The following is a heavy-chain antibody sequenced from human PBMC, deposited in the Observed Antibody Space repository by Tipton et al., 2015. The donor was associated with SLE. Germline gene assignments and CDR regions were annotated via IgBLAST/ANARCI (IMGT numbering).Heavy chain of an antibody. V-gene: IGHV4-39*07. CDR2: INHSGST. CDR1: GGSISSSSYY. Sequence: TLSLTCTVSGGSISSSSYYWSWIRQPPGKGLEWIGEINHSGSTNYNPSLKSRVTISVDTSKNQFSLKLSSVTAADTAVYYCAKVVAAAGGSYYYGLDVWGQGTTVTVSS. D-gene: IGHD6-13*01. J-gene: IGHJ6*02. CDR3: AKVVAAAGGSYYYGLDV.